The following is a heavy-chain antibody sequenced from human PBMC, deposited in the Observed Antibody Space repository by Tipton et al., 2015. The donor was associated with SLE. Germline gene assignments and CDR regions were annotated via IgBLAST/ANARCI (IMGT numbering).Heavy chain of an antibody. J-gene: IGHJ3*02. CDR3: ARGSIFEGAFDI. Sequence: TLSLTCAVYGGSFSGYYWSWIRQPPGKGLEWIGEINHSGSTNYNPSLKSRVTISVDTSKNQFSLKLSSVTAADTAVYYCARGSIFEGAFDIWGQGTMVTVSS. CDR1: GGSFSGYY. CDR2: INHSGST. D-gene: IGHD3-3*01. V-gene: IGHV4-34*01.